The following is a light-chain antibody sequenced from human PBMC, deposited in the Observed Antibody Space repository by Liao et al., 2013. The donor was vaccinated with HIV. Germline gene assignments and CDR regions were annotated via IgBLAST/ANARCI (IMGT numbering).Light chain of an antibody. CDR2: YDS. CDR1: NIGAEA. CDR3: QAWDSGTALYT. J-gene: IGLJ1*01. V-gene: IGLV3-21*01. Sequence: SYELTQPPSVSVAPGKTARITCGGNNIGAEAVHWYQQRPGQAPVLVMCYDSDRPAGIPERFSGSNSGNTATLTISGVEAGDEADYYCQAWDSGTALYTFGTGTKVTVL.